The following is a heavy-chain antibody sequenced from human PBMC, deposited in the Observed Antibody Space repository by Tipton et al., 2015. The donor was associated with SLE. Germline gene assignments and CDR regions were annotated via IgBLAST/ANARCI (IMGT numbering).Heavy chain of an antibody. V-gene: IGHV4-59*01. CDR3: SRVGHGFDSSGYNSHYYYYMYV. CDR1: GGSINSYY. D-gene: IGHD3-22*01. J-gene: IGHJ6*03. CDR2: VYSSGSS. Sequence: LRLSCTVSGGSINSYYWSWIRQPPGKGLEWVGYVYSSGSSDYNPSLSSRVTISLDTSKKQFSLRLKSATAADTAVYYCSRVGHGFDSSGYNSHYYYYMYVWGKGTTVTVSS.